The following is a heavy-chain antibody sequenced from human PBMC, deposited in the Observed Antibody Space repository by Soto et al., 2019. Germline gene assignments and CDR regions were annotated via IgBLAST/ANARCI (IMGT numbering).Heavy chain of an antibody. CDR2: IIPILGIA. CDR3: APYCSGGSCYGSNWFDP. D-gene: IGHD2-15*01. V-gene: IGHV1-69*02. CDR1: GGTFSSYT. J-gene: IGHJ5*02. Sequence: QVQLVQSGAEVKKPGSSVKVSCKASGGTFSSYTISWVRQAPGQGLEWMGRIIPILGIANYAQKFQGRVTTTADKSTSTAYMELSSLRSEDTAVYYCAPYCSGGSCYGSNWFDPWGQGTLVTVSS.